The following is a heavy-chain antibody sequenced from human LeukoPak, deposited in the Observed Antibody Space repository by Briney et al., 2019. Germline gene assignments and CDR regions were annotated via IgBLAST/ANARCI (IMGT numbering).Heavy chain of an antibody. V-gene: IGHV3-30-3*01. CDR1: GFTLSSYA. CDR2: VSYDGSNK. J-gene: IGHJ6*03. Sequence: GRSLRLSCAASGFTLSSYAMHWVRQAPGKGLEWVAVVSYDGSNKYYADSVKGRFTISRDNSKNTLYLQMNSLRAEDTAVYYCAKAGHCTNGVCYNYYYYMDVWGKGTTVTVSS. CDR3: AKAGHCTNGVCYNYYYYMDV. D-gene: IGHD2-8*01.